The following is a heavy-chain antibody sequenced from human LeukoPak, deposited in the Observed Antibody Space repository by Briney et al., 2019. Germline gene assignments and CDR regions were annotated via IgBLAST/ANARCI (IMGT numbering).Heavy chain of an antibody. CDR3: ARGGYFDWLNPTEFDY. CDR2: ISSSGSTI. CDR1: GFTFSDYY. J-gene: IGHJ4*02. V-gene: IGHV3-11*01. D-gene: IGHD3-9*01. Sequence: GGSLRLSCAASGFTFSDYYMSWIRQAPGKGLKWVSYISSSGSTIYYADSVKGRFTISRDNAKNSLYLQMNSLRAEDTAVYYCARGGYFDWLNPTEFDYWGQGTLVTVSS.